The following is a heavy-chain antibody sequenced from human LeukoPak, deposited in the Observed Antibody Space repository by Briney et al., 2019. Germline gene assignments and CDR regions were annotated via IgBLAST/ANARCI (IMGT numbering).Heavy chain of an antibody. D-gene: IGHD2-15*01. Sequence: ASVKVSCKASGYTFTSYGISWVRQAPGQGLERMGWINAGNGNTKYSQEFQGRVTITRDTSASTAYMELSSLRSEDMAVYYCARDVSGGYCSGGSCYPYYFDYWGQGTLVTVSS. J-gene: IGHJ4*02. CDR1: GYTFTSYG. CDR3: ARDVSGGYCSGGSCYPYYFDY. V-gene: IGHV1-3*03. CDR2: INAGNGNT.